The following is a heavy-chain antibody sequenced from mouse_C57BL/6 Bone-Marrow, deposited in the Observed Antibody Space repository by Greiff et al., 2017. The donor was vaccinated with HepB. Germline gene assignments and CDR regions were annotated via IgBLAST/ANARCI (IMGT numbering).Heavy chain of an antibody. CDR3: ARRGPRGDY. J-gene: IGHJ2*01. V-gene: IGHV1-54*01. CDR1: GYAFTNYL. CDR2: INPGSGGT. Sequence: QVQLQQSGAELVRPGTSVKVSCKASGYAFTNYLIEWVKQRPGQGLEWIGVINPGSGGTNYNEKFKGKATLTADKSSSTAYMQLSSLTSEDSAVYFCARRGPRGDYWGQGTTLTVSS.